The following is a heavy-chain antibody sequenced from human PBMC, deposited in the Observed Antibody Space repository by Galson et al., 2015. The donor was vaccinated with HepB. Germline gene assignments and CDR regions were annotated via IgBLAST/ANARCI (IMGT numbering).Heavy chain of an antibody. CDR2: IRSKAYGGTT. Sequence: SLRLSCAASGFTLGDYTMRWFRQAPGKGLEWVGSIRSKAYGGTTEYVASVKRRFTISGHDSKSIAYLQINSLKTEDTAVYYCTGDRKGGYGPFDYWGQGTLVTVSS. CDR1: GFTLGDYT. CDR3: TGDRKGGYGPFDY. J-gene: IGHJ4*02. D-gene: IGHD5-12*01. V-gene: IGHV3-49*03.